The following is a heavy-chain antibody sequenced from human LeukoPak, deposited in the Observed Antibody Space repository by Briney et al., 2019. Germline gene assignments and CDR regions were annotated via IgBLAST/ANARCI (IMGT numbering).Heavy chain of an antibody. CDR3: AREPTWHSPSQVDP. Sequence: GSLRLSCVASGFRVNNYHMSWVRQTPEKGLEWVSVLHSGGGTFFADSVQGRFAISRDNSKNTVYLQMIGLRADDTAVYYCAREPTWHSPSQVDPWGQGTLVTVSS. J-gene: IGHJ5*02. D-gene: IGHD1-26*01. CDR2: LHSGGGT. CDR1: GFRVNNYH. V-gene: IGHV3-66*01.